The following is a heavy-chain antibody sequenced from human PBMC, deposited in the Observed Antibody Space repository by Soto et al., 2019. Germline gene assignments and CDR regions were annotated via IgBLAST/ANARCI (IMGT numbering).Heavy chain of an antibody. J-gene: IGHJ6*02. CDR1: GFTFSSYG. CDR3: AKDPEYQLLWGIYYYYGMDV. Sequence: PGGSLRLSCAASGFTFSSYGMHWVRQAPGKGLEWVAVISYDGSNKYYADSVKGRFTISRDNSKNTLYLQMNSLRAEDTAVYYCAKDPEYQLLWGIYYYYGMDVWGQGTTVTVSS. V-gene: IGHV3-30*18. D-gene: IGHD2-2*01. CDR2: ISYDGSNK.